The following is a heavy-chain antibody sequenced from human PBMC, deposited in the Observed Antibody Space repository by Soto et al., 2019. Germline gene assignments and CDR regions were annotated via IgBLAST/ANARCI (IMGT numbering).Heavy chain of an antibody. V-gene: IGHV4-34*01. Sequence: ASETLSLTCAVYGGSFSGYYWSWIRQPPGKGLEWIGEINHSGSTNYNPSLKSRVTISVDTSKNQFSLKLSSVTAADTAVYYCARGPLTIVGVVINRDAFDSWGQGTMVTVSS. J-gene: IGHJ3*02. CDR2: INHSGST. CDR3: ARGPLTIVGVVINRDAFDS. CDR1: GGSFSGYY. D-gene: IGHD3-3*01.